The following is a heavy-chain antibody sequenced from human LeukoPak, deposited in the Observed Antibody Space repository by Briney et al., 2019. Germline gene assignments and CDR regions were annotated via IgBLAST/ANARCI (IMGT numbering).Heavy chain of an antibody. CDR2: ISYSGST. V-gene: IGHV4-59*08. J-gene: IGHJ3*02. CDR3: ARPYSSGWYGVFDI. Sequence: SETLSLTCTVSAGSISSYYWSWIRQPPGKGLEWIGCISYSGSTKYNPSLKSRVTISVDTSKNQFSLKLSSVTAADMAVYYCARPYSSGWYGVFDIWGQGTMVTVSS. CDR1: AGSISSYY. D-gene: IGHD6-19*01.